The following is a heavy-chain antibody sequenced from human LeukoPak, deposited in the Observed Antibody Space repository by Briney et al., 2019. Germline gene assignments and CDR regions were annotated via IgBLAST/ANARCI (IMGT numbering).Heavy chain of an antibody. Sequence: RGSLRLSCAASGFTSSSFAMSWVRRPPGKGLEWVSGFGGSDRIHYADSVKGRFTIPRDNSKNTLYLQMDSLRPEDTAVYYCVKDTSRCGGDCPGYFDYWGQGTLVTVSS. V-gene: IGHV3-23*01. CDR2: FGGSDRI. J-gene: IGHJ4*02. D-gene: IGHD2-21*02. CDR3: VKDTSRCGGDCPGYFDY. CDR1: GFTSSSFA.